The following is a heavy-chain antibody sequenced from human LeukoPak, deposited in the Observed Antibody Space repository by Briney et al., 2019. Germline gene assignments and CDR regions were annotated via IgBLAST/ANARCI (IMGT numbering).Heavy chain of an antibody. J-gene: IGHJ4*02. Sequence: ASVKVSCKASGGTFSSYAISWVRQAPGQGLEWVGGIIPIFGTANYAQKFQGRVTITADKSTSTAYMELSSLRPEDTAVYYCARGSDHWNDEYGSGLFDYWGQGTLVTVSS. CDR3: ARGSDHWNDEYGSGLFDY. CDR2: IIPIFGTA. D-gene: IGHD1-1*01. V-gene: IGHV1-69*06. CDR1: GGTFSSYA.